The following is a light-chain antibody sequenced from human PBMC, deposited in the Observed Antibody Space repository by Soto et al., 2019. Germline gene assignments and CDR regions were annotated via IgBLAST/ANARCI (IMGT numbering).Light chain of an antibody. J-gene: IGLJ2*01. V-gene: IGLV2-8*01. CDR3: SSYGGNSVVV. CDR1: SSDVGHYNY. Sequence: QSALTQPPSASGSPGQSVTISCTGTSSDVGHYNYVSWYQQHPGKAPKLLIYEVNKWPSGVPHRFSGSNSGNTASLTGPGLQAADEGDYYCSSYGGNSVVVFGGGTKLTVL. CDR2: EVN.